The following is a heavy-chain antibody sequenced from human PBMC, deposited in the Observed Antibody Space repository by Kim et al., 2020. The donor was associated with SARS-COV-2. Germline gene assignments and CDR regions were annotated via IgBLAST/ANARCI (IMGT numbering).Heavy chain of an antibody. CDR3: AREVDRDGYSDY. J-gene: IGHJ4*02. D-gene: IGHD5-12*01. V-gene: IGHV3-7*01. Sequence: YYVDSVKGRFTISRDNAKNSLYLQMNSLRAEDTAVYYCAREVDRDGYSDYWGQGTLVTVSS.